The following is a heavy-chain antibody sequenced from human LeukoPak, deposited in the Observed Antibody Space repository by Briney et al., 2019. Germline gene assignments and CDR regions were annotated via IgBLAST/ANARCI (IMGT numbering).Heavy chain of an antibody. V-gene: IGHV3-20*04. D-gene: IGHD2-21*02. CDR3: ARRSYCGGDCYGSDAFDI. Sequence: GGSLRLSCAASGFTFDDYGMSWVRQAPGKGLEWVSGINWNGGSTGYADSVKGRFTISRDNAKNSLYLQMNSLRAEDTALYYCARRSYCGGDCYGSDAFDIWGQGTMVTVSS. J-gene: IGHJ3*02. CDR1: GFTFDDYG. CDR2: INWNGGST.